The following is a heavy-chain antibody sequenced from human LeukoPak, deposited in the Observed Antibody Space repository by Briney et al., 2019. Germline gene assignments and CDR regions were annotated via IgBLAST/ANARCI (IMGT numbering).Heavy chain of an antibody. CDR1: GFTFSLYS. J-gene: IGHJ4*02. D-gene: IGHD1-26*01. Sequence: GESLKISCAASGFTFSLYSMNWVRQAPGKGLEWVSSISSNATYKYYADSVRGRFTISRDNAKNLLYLQMDSLRVEDTAVYYCATISGSYPDWDYWGQGILVTVSS. CDR2: ISSNATYK. CDR3: ATISGSYPDWDY. V-gene: IGHV3-21*06.